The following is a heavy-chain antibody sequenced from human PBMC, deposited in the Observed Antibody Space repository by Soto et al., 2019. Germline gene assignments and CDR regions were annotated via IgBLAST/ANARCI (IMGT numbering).Heavy chain of an antibody. D-gene: IGHD2-2*01. CDR3: GRFYAEIELVPDARGDWFEP. Sequence: SVKVSCKASGGTFSSYAITWVRQAPRQGLEWMGGIIPIFCTANYAQKFQGRVTITADESTSTAYMELSSLRSEDPAVHYRGRFYAEIELVPDARGDWFEPSG. V-gene: IGHV1-69*13. CDR2: IIPIFCTA. J-gene: IGHJ5*02. CDR1: GGTFSSYA.